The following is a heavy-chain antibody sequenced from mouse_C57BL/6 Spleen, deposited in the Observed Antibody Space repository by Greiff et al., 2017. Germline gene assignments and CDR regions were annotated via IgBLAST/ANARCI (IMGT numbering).Heavy chain of an antibody. V-gene: IGHV3-6*01. CDR3: ARDPPGAY. J-gene: IGHJ3*01. CDR1: GYSITSGYY. CDR2: ISYDGSN. Sequence: DVKLVESGPGLVKPSQSLSLTCSVTGYSITSGYYWNWIRQFPGNKLEWMGYISYDGSNNYNPSLKNRISITRDTSKNQFFLKLNSVTTEDTATYYCARDPPGAYWGQGTLVTVSA.